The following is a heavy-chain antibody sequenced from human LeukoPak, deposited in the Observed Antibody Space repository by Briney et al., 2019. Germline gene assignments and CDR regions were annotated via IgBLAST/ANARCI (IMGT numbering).Heavy chain of an antibody. CDR3: ARDLDYGTYYYYMDV. Sequence: GGSLRLSCAASGFTFSSYSMNWVRQAPGKGLEWVSSISSSSSYIYYADSVKGRFTISRDNAKNSLYLQMNSLRAEDTAVHYCARDLDYGTYYYYMDVWGKGTTVTVSS. CDR2: ISSSSSYI. V-gene: IGHV3-21*01. D-gene: IGHD4-17*01. J-gene: IGHJ6*03. CDR1: GFTFSSYS.